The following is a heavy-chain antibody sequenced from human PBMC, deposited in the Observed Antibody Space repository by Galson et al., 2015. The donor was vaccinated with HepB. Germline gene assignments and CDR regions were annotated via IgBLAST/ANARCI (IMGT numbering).Heavy chain of an antibody. CDR2: TYYRSKWYN. V-gene: IGHV6-1*01. J-gene: IGHJ5*01. Sequence: SPNSSAWNWIRQSPSRGLEWLGMTYYRSKWYNDYAVSVKSRITIDPDTSKNQFSLQLNSVTPEDTAVYYCARDQGAFNSWGQGTLVTVSS. CDR3: ARDQGAFNS. CDR1: SPNSSA.